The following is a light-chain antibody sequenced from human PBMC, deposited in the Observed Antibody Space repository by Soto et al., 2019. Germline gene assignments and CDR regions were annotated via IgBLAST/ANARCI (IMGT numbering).Light chain of an antibody. J-gene: IGKJ2*01. V-gene: IGKV3-11*01. CDR1: QRVSSY. Sequence: EIVLTQSPATLSLSPGERATLSCRASQRVSSYLAWYQQKPGQAHRLLIYDASNRATGIPARFSGSGSGPDFTLTISSLEPEDFAVYYCQQRSNWPPYTFGQGTKLEIK. CDR2: DAS. CDR3: QQRSNWPPYT.